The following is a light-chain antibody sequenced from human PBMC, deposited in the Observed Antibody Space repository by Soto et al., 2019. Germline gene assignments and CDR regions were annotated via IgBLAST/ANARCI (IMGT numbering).Light chain of an antibody. J-gene: IGLJ2*01. CDR1: SSDVGGYNY. CDR3: SSYAGSNNPWTV. Sequence: QSALTQPPSASGSPGQSVTISCTGTSSDVGGYNYVSWYQQHPGKAPKLMIYEVSKRPSGVPDRFSGSKSGNTASLTVSGLQAEDEADYYCSSYAGSNNPWTVFGGGTKLTVL. CDR2: EVS. V-gene: IGLV2-8*01.